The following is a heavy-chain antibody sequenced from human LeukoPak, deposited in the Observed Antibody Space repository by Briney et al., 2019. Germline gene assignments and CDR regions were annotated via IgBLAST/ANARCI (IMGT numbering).Heavy chain of an antibody. CDR1: GFTVSSNY. J-gene: IGHJ4*02. V-gene: IGHV3-66*02. CDR3: ARGRGDCNGLFDY. Sequence: PGGSLRLSCAASGFTVSSNYMSWVRQAPGKGLEWVSVIYSGGSTYYADSVKGRFTISRDNSKNTLYLQMNSLRAEDTAVYYCARGRGDCNGLFDYWGQGTLVTVSS. CDR2: IYSGGST. D-gene: IGHD2-21*02.